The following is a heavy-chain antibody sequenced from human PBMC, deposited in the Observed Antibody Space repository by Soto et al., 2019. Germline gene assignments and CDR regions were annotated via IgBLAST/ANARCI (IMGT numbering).Heavy chain of an antibody. J-gene: IGHJ4*02. CDR2: INHSGSP. CDR1: GGSFSGYY. CDR3: AGTNYDFSSGYRAFDL. V-gene: IGHV4-34*01. D-gene: IGHD3-3*01. Sequence: XATLSLTCAVSGGSFSGYYWTWIRQPPGKGLEWIGEINHSGSPNYTPSLKSRVAISVDTSTNQFSLKLSFVTDADTAVYFCAGTNYDFSSGYRAFDLWGQGTLVTVSS.